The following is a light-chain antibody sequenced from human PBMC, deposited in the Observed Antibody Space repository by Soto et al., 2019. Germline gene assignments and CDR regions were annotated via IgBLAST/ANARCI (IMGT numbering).Light chain of an antibody. V-gene: IGLV2-14*03. J-gene: IGLJ2*01. CDR1: SSDVGDFNY. Sequence: QSALTQPASVSGSPGRSVTISCTGTSSDVGDFNYVSWYQHLPGRAPKLIIYDVTNRPSGISYRFSASKSGRTASLTISGLQAEDEAYYYCSSYSSSPTHVVFGGGTKLTVL. CDR2: DVT. CDR3: SSYSSSPTHVV.